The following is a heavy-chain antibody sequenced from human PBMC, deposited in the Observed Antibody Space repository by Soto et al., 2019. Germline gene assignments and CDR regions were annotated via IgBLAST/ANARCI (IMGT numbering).Heavy chain of an antibody. CDR3: ARGHGTYYYDSSGYRDAFDI. CDR1: GYTLTELS. V-gene: IGHV1-24*01. D-gene: IGHD3-22*01. CDR2: FDPEDGET. J-gene: IGHJ3*02. Sequence: ASVKVSCKVSGYTLTELSMHWVRQAPGKGLEWMGGFDPEDGETIYAQKFQGRVTMTEDTSTDTAYTELNSLRAEDTALYYCARGHGTYYYDSSGYRDAFDIWGQGTMVTVSS.